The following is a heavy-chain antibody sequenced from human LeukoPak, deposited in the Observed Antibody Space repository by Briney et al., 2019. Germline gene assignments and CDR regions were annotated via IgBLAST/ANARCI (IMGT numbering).Heavy chain of an antibody. D-gene: IGHD2-2*01. V-gene: IGHV5-51*01. Sequence: GESLKISCTGSGYTFTNYWIAWVRQMPGKGLDWMGIIYPGDSETTYSPSFQGQVTISADKSITTTYLQWSSLKASDTAIYYCARRCSSSCHGDYWGQGTLVTVSS. CDR1: GYTFTNYW. CDR3: ARRCSSSCHGDY. CDR2: IYPGDSET. J-gene: IGHJ4*02.